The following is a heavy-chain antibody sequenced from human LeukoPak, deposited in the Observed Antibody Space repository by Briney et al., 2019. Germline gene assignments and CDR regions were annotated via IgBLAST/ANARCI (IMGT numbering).Heavy chain of an antibody. J-gene: IGHJ4*02. CDR2: ISYGGSNI. CDR1: GFTLSSYG. Sequence: PGGSLRLSCAASGFTLSSYGMHWVREAPGKGLEWVAVISYGGSNIYYGDSVKALFTISRDNSKNTLYLQMNSLRAEETAVYCCARELKEYCAGDSNPDSFDYWGQGTLVTVSS. V-gene: IGHV3-30*03. D-gene: IGHD2-21*02. CDR3: ARELKEYCAGDSNPDSFDY.